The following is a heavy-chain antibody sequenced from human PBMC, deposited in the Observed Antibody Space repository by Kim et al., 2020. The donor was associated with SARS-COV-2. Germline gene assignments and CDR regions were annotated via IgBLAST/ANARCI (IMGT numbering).Heavy chain of an antibody. CDR2: ISDSGGTT. Sequence: GGSLRLSCAASGFSFSSYAMSWVRQAPGKGLEWVSAISDSGGTTFYADSVKGRFTTSRDNYKNRLYLQMNSLRAEDTAVYYCAKGVGWFGEFGGHYFDYWGQGTLVTVSS. J-gene: IGHJ4*02. D-gene: IGHD3-10*01. CDR1: GFSFSSYA. V-gene: IGHV3-23*01. CDR3: AKGVGWFGEFGGHYFDY.